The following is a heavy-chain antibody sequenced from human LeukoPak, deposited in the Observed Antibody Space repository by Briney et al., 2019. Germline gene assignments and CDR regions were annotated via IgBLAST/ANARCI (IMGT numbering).Heavy chain of an antibody. Sequence: SETLSLTCTVSGGSISSYYWSWIRQPPGKGLEWIGYIYYSGSTNYNPSLKSRVTISVDTSKNQFSLKLSSGTAADTAVYYCARGTGELAFDIWGQGTMVTVSS. V-gene: IGHV4-59*01. CDR3: ARGTGELAFDI. J-gene: IGHJ3*02. CDR2: IYYSGST. D-gene: IGHD1-26*01. CDR1: GGSISSYY.